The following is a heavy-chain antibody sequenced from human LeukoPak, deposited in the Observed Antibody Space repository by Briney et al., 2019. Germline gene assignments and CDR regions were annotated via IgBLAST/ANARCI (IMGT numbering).Heavy chain of an antibody. CDR1: GDSISSRCYF. CDR3: ARRLHMVRGAFDP. D-gene: IGHD3-10*01. J-gene: IGHJ5*02. CDR2: IYYSGST. V-gene: IGHV4-39*07. Sequence: SETLSLTCTVTGDSISSRCYFWGWIRQPPGKGLEWIGSIYYSGSTKYSPSLKSRVTISADTSKNQFSLRLTSVTAADTAVYYCARRLHMVRGAFDPWGQGTLVTVSS.